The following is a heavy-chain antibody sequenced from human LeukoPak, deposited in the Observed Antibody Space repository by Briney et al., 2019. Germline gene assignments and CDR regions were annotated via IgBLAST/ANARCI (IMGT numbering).Heavy chain of an antibody. CDR1: GFTFSSYG. V-gene: IGHV3-30*18. CDR2: ISYDGSNK. D-gene: IGHD3-10*01. J-gene: IGHJ4*02. CDR3: AEDAGSMVQSN. Sequence: PGGSLRLSCAASGFTFSSYGMHWARQAPGKGLEWVAVISYDGSNKYYADSVKGRFTISRDNSKNTLYLQMNSLRAEDTAVYYCAEDAGSMVQSNWGQGTLVTVSS.